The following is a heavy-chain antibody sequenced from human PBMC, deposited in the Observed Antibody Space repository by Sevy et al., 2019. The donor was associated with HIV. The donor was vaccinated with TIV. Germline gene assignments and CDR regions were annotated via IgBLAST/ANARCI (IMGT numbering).Heavy chain of an antibody. D-gene: IGHD5-18*01. V-gene: IGHV3-30*04. J-gene: IGHJ4*02. CDR2: ISYDGSNK. Sequence: GGSLRLSCAASGFTFSSYAMHWVRQAPGNGLEWVAVISYDGSNKYYADSVKGRFTISRDNSKNTLYLQMNSLRAEDTAVYYCARGDTALRDGYNLDGWGQGTLVTVSS. CDR3: ARGDTALRDGYNLDG. CDR1: GFTFSSYA.